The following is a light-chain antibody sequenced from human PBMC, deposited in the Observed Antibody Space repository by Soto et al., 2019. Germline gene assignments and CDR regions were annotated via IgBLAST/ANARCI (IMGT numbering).Light chain of an antibody. J-gene: IGLJ1*01. CDR2: DLS. Sequence: QSALTQPASVSGAPGQSITISCTGTSSDVGGYNYVYWYQQHPVKAPKLMIYDLSNRPSGVSNRFSGSKSGNTASLTIAGRHDDDEADYYYSSYTSYNTYVFGTGTKLTVL. V-gene: IGLV2-14*01. CDR1: SSDVGGYNY. CDR3: SSYTSYNTYV.